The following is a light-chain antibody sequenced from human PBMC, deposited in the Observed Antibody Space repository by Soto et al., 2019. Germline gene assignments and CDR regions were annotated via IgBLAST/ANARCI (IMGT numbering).Light chain of an antibody. CDR2: LEGSGSY. V-gene: IGLV4-60*03. Sequence: QPVLTQSSSASASLGSSVKLTCTLSSGHSSYIIAWHQQQPGKAPRYLMKLEGSGSYNKGSGVPDRFSGSSSGADRYLTISNLQSEDEADYYCETWDSNTKVFGEGTKLT. CDR3: ETWDSNTKV. J-gene: IGLJ3*02. CDR1: SGHSSYI.